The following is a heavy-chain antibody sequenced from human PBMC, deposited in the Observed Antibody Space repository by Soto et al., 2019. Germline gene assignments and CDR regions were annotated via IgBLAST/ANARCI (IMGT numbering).Heavy chain of an antibody. CDR1: GGTFSSYA. CDR2: IIPIFGTA. CDR3: ARPLRLTGSTIKTFFCYSRDG. J-gene: IGHJ6*02. V-gene: IGHV1-69*13. Sequence: SVKVSCKASGGTFSSYAISWVRQAPGQGLEWMGGIIPIFGTANYAQKFQGRVTITADESTSTAYMELSSLRSEDTAVYFCARPLRLTGSTIKTFFCYSRDGWSQGCTVTVPS. D-gene: IGHD2-21*01.